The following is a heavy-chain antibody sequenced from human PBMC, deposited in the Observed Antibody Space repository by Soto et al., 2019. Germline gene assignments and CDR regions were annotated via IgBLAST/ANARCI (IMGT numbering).Heavy chain of an antibody. V-gene: IGHV5-51*01. J-gene: IGHJ6*02. CDR3: ARTESGYSYGFADV. CDR2: IFAGDSDT. D-gene: IGHD5-18*01. CDR1: GYSFTNHW. Sequence: GESLKISCKGSGYSFTNHWIGWVRQMPGKGLEWMGIIFAGDSDTKYSPSFQGQVTMSVDKTIGTAFLQWSSLKASDTAMYYCARTESGYSYGFADVWGQGTTVTVSS.